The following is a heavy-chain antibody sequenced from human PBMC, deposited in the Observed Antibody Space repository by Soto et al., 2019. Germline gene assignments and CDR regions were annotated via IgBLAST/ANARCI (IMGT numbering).Heavy chain of an antibody. Sequence: QVQLVQSGAEVKKPGASVKVSCKASGYTFTSYAMHWVRQASGQRLEWMGWINAGNGNTKYSQKFQGRVTITRDTSASTAYMELSSLRSEDTAVYYCARGGSLDWYFDLWGRGTLVTVSS. D-gene: IGHD1-26*01. CDR1: GYTFTSYA. CDR3: ARGGSLDWYFDL. V-gene: IGHV1-3*01. CDR2: INAGNGNT. J-gene: IGHJ2*01.